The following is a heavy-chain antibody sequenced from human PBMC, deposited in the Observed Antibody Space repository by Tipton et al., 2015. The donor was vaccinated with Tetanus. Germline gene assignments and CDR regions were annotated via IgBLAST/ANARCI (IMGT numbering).Heavy chain of an antibody. J-gene: IGHJ6*02. V-gene: IGHV3-30*04. CDR2: ISYDGSHK. CDR3: ARGQLPDDYYYYSAMDV. Sequence: RLSCAASGFTFSSYAMHWVRQAPGKGLEWVAVISYDGSHKYYADSAKGRFTISGDNSKNTVYLQMNSLRAGDTAVYYCARGQLPDDYYYYSAMDVWGQGTTVTVSS. D-gene: IGHD5-18*01. CDR1: GFTFSSYA.